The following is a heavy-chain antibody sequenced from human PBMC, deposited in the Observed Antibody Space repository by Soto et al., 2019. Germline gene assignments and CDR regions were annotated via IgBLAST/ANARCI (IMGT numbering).Heavy chain of an antibody. CDR1: GYSXNKYH. V-gene: IGHV1-2*02. CDR2: INPGSGVT. D-gene: IGHD3-9*01. Sequence: XKVSYKGTGYSXNKYHMNLVRQAPGQGLEWIGWINPGSGVTNQAQKFQGRVTMTRDTSITTTYMELNRRTSDDTPVYYCARVAGQKNARFDTRGQGAMVTGSS. CDR3: ARVAGQKNARFDT. J-gene: IGHJ4*02.